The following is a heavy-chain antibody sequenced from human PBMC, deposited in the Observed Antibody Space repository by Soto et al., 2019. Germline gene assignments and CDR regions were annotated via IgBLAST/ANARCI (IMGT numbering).Heavy chain of an antibody. V-gene: IGHV3-48*02. CDR2: ISSSSSTI. Sequence: GGSLRLSCAGSGFTLSDHYIDWVRQAPGKGLEWVSYISSSSSTIYYADSVKGRFTISRDNAKNSLYLQMNSLRDEDTAVYYCARVWDIVVVPAAMYALDIWGQGTMVTVSS. CDR3: ARVWDIVVVPAAMYALDI. CDR1: GFTLSDHY. D-gene: IGHD2-2*01. J-gene: IGHJ3*02.